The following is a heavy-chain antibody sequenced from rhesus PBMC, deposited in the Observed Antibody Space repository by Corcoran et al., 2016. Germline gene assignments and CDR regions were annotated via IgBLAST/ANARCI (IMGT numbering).Heavy chain of an antibody. CDR2: IKGRVGST. J-gene: IGHJ4*01. CDR1: GGPISSNY. D-gene: IGHD1-1*01. Sequence: QVQLQESGPGLVKPSETLSLTCAVSGGPISSNYWCWIRQAPGKGLEWIGRIKGRVGSTDNNPAIKRRVTMSTDTSKNQFSLKMSSVTAGETAGYYCARDKSWNYLGLFDYWGQGVLVTVSS. V-gene: IGHV4-160*01. CDR3: ARDKSWNYLGLFDY.